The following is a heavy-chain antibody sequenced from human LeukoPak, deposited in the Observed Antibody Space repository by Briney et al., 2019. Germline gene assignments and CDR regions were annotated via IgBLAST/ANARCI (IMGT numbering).Heavy chain of an antibody. CDR3: ARDRTYSGSSDGRSHFNS. D-gene: IGHD6-6*01. CDR2: IWSNGGET. V-gene: IGHV3-33*01. J-gene: IGHJ4*02. Sequence: GGSLRLSCAASGFTFNKYSMHWVRQVPGMGLEWVAVIWSNGGETYYADSVRGRFTISRDNSKSTVDLQMNSLRAEDTAVYYCARDRTYSGSSDGRSHFNSWGQGTLVTVSS. CDR1: GFTFNKYS.